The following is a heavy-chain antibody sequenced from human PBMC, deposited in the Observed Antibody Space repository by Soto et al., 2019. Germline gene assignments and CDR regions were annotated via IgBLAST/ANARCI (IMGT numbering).Heavy chain of an antibody. D-gene: IGHD3-22*01. CDR3: AAYHSGGYLK. V-gene: IGHV3-33*01. CDR1: GFSFRNYG. J-gene: IGHJ4*02. CDR2: IWDDGSET. Sequence: QVQLVESGGGVVQPGRSLRLSCAASGFSFRNYGMHWVRQAPGKGLEWVAVIWDDGSETDYADSVKGRFTISRDNSENTLYLRMITLRAEDTAVYYCAAYHSGGYLKWGQGTRVTVSS.